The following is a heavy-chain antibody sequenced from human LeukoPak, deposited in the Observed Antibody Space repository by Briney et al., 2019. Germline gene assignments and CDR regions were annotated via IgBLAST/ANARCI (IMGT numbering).Heavy chain of an antibody. D-gene: IGHD3-16*01. Sequence: PGGSLRLSCAASGFTFSSYGMHWVRQAPGKGLDWVAFIRYDGRNKYYADSVKGRFSISRDSSKNTLYLQMNSLRVEETAVYYCGKDLGYHPESWGQGTLVTVSS. CDR3: GKDLGYHPES. J-gene: IGHJ5*02. V-gene: IGHV3-30*02. CDR2: IRYDGRNK. CDR1: GFTFSSYG.